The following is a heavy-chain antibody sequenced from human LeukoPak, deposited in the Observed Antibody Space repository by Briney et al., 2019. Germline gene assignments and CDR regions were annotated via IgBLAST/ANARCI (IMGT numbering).Heavy chain of an antibody. Sequence: GGSLRLSCAASGFTFSSYGMHWVRQAPGKGPEWVAFIRYDGSNKYYADSVKGRFTISRDNSKNTLYLQMNSLRAEDTAVYYCAKDRDFGGYSAFDYWGQGTLVTVSS. CDR3: AKDRDFGGYSAFDY. D-gene: IGHD5-12*01. V-gene: IGHV3-30*02. CDR2: IRYDGSNK. J-gene: IGHJ4*02. CDR1: GFTFSSYG.